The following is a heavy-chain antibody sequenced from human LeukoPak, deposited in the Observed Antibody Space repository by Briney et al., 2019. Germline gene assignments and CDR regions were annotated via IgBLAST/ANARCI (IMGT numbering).Heavy chain of an antibody. J-gene: IGHJ6*03. D-gene: IGHD3-10*01. V-gene: IGHV3-7*01. CDR2: IKQDGSEK. CDR1: GFTFSSYW. CDR3: ARTYYGSGSLNYYYYYYMDV. Sequence: PGGSLRLSCAASGFTFSSYWMSWVRQAPGKGLEWVANIKQDGSEKYYVDSVKGRFTISRDNAKNSLYLQMNSLRAEDPAVYYCARTYYGSGSLNYYYYYYMDVWGKGTTVTVSS.